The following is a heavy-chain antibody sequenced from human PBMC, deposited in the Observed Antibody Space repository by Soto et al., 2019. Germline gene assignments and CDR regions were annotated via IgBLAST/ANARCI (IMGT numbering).Heavy chain of an antibody. CDR1: GGSITSDYSG. J-gene: IGHJ4*02. V-gene: IGHV4-30-4*01. Sequence: QVQLQESGPGLVKPSQTLSLTCTVSGGSITSDYSGWSWIRQPPGEGLEWIGHICDSGTTYTNPSLRSQVAISLDTSKNHFSLTLSSVTAADTAVYYCARGPSGDKVHYWGQGALVTVSS. CDR2: ICDSGTT. CDR3: ARGPSGDKVHY. D-gene: IGHD7-27*01.